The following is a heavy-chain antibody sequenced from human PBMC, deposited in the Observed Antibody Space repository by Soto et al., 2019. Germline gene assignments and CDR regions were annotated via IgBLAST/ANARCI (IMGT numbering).Heavy chain of an antibody. J-gene: IGHJ4*02. Sequence: SETLSLTCTVSGGSISSYYWSWIRQPPGKGLEWIGYIYYGGSTNYNPSLKSRVTISVDTSKNQFSLKLSSVTAADTAVYYCARSPPQGLAVAGIDYWGQGTLVTVSS. CDR2: IYYGGST. CDR3: ARSPPQGLAVAGIDY. CDR1: GGSISSYY. D-gene: IGHD6-19*01. V-gene: IGHV4-59*01.